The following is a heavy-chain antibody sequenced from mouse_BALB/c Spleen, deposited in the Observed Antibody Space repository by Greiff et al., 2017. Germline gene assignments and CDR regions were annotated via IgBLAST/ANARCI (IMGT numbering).Heavy chain of an antibody. CDR3: ARGPNYERYYAMDY. CDR2: ISSGSSTI. Sequence: DVMLVESGGGLVQPGGSRKLSCAASGFTFSSFGMHWVRQAPEKGLEWVAYISSGSSTIYYADTVKGRFTISRDNPKNTLFLQMTRLRSEDTAMYYSARGPNYERYYAMDYWGQGTSVTVSS. J-gene: IGHJ4*01. D-gene: IGHD1-1*01. V-gene: IGHV5-17*02. CDR1: GFTFSSFG.